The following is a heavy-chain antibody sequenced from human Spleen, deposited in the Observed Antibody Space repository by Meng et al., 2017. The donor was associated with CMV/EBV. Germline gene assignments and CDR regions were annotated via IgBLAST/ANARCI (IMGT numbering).Heavy chain of an antibody. V-gene: IGHV1-18*01. CDR1: GYTFTKHG. Sequence: ASVKVSCKASGYTFTKHGINWVRQAPAQGLEWMGWISAYNGNTNYAQKLQDRVTMTTDTSTSTAYMELRSLRSDDTAVYFCARGADFLTGYDFLSGAFDMWGQGTAVTVSS. J-gene: IGHJ3*02. CDR3: ARGADFLTGYDFLSGAFDM. CDR2: ISAYNGNT. D-gene: IGHD3-9*01.